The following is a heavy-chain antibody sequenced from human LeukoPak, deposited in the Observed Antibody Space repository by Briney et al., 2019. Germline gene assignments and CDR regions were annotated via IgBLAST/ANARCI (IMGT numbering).Heavy chain of an antibody. J-gene: IGHJ4*02. CDR3: ARRPHSGSYFRQTPVDY. V-gene: IGHV4-34*01. CDR1: GGSFSGYY. CDR2: INHSGST. D-gene: IGHD1-26*01. Sequence: PSETLSLTCAVYGGSFSGYYWSWIRQPPGKGLEWIGEINHSGSTNYNPSLKSRVTISVDTSKNQFSLKLSSVTAADTAVYYCARRPHSGSYFRQTPVDYWGQGTLVTVSS.